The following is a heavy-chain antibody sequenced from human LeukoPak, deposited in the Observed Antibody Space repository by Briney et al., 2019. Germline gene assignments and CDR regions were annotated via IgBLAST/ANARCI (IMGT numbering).Heavy chain of an antibody. CDR2: IKQDGSDK. Sequence: GGSLRLSCAASGFTFSAYWMSWIRQAPGKGLEWLANIKQDGSDKQYVDSVKGRFAISRDNAKTSVYLQMNSLRAEDTAVYYCVSTTRSSPFDNWGQGTLVTVSS. D-gene: IGHD1-1*01. CDR3: VSTTRSSPFDN. CDR1: GFTFSAYW. J-gene: IGHJ4*02. V-gene: IGHV3-7*01.